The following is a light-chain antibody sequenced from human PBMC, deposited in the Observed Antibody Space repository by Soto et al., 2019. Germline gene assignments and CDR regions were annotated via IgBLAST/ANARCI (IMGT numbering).Light chain of an antibody. Sequence: DIQMTHSPSSLSLSARDRVTITCRASQSITTSLNWYQQKPGKAPKLLIYAASTLQSGVPSRFSGSGSGTHFTLTISSLQPEDFATYYCQQSYSTPITFGQGTRLEIK. CDR2: AAS. CDR3: QQSYSTPIT. CDR1: QSITTS. V-gene: IGKV1-39*01. J-gene: IGKJ5*01.